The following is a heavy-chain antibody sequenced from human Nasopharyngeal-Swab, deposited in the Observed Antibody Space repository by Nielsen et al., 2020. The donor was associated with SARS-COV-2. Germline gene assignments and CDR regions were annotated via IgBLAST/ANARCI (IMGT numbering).Heavy chain of an antibody. CDR1: GFTFDDYA. V-gene: IGHV3-9*01. CDR2: ISWISGSI. CDR3: AKDLEEYYGSGSYYT. J-gene: IGHJ6*04. D-gene: IGHD3-10*01. Sequence: SLKISCAASGFTFDDYAMHWVRQAPGKGLEWVSGISWISGSIGYADSVKGRFTISRDNAKNSLYLQMNSLRAEDTALYYCAKDLEEYYGSGSYYTWGKGTTVTVSS.